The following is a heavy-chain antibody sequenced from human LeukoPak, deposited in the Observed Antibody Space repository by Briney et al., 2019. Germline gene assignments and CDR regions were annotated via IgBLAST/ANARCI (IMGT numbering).Heavy chain of an antibody. V-gene: IGHV3-30*18. J-gene: IGHJ4*02. CDR3: AKGYYDTSGYLDY. CDR1: GFTFSTYG. Sequence: GGSLRLSCAASGFTFSTYGMHWVPQAPGKARKWAAVISYEGSKKYYADSVKGRFPISRDNSKSTLYLQMNSLRVEDTAVYYCAKGYYDTSGYLDYWGQGILVTVSS. D-gene: IGHD3-22*01. CDR2: ISYEGSKK.